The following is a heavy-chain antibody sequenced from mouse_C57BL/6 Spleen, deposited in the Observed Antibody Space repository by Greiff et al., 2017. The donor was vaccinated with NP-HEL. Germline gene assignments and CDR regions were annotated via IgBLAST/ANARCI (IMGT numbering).Heavy chain of an antibody. CDR2: IYPGSGST. V-gene: IGHV1-55*01. J-gene: IGHJ3*01. CDR1: GYTFTSYW. D-gene: IGHD2-2*01. CDR3: ARYGYDEFAY. Sequence: QVQLQQPGAELVKPGASVKMSCKASGYTFTSYWITWVKQRPGQGLEWMGVIYPGSGSTNYNEKFKSKATLTVDTSSSTAYMQLSRLTSEDSAVYYCARYGYDEFAYWGQGTLVTVSA.